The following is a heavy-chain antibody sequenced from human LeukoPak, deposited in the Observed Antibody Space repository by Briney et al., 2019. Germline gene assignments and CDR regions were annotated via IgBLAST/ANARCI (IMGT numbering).Heavy chain of an antibody. CDR1: GFTFSSYA. D-gene: IGHD3-16*01. CDR2: ISYDGSNK. CDR3: AREVGGHFDY. J-gene: IGHJ4*02. Sequence: GGSLRLSCAASGFTFSSYAMHWVRQAPGKGLEWVAVISYDGSNKYYADSVKGRFTISRDNSKNTLYLQMNSLRAEDTAVYYCAREVGGHFDYWGQGTLVTVSS. V-gene: IGHV3-30-3*01.